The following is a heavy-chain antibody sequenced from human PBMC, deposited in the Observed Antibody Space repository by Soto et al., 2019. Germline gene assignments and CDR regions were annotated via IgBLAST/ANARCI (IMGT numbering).Heavy chain of an antibody. Sequence: PGESLKISCKGSGYSFTTYRIGWVRQLPGKGLEWVGIIHPGESDTRYSPSFQGQVTISADRSISTAYLQWSSLKASDTAMYYCVSHEATYYYYFGMDVWGKGTAVTVSS. J-gene: IGHJ6*04. CDR3: VSHEATYYYYFGMDV. CDR1: GYSFTTYR. V-gene: IGHV5-51*01. CDR2: IHPGESDT. D-gene: IGHD2-21*01.